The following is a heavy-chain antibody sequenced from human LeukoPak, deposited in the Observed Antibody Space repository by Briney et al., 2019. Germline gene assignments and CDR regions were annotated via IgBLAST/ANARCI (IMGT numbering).Heavy chain of an antibody. CDR1: GFTFDDYA. CDR3: ARDDPRAAGGGNAFDI. CDR2: ISWNSGSI. V-gene: IGHV3-9*01. J-gene: IGHJ3*02. Sequence: GGSLRLSCAASGFTFDDYAMHWVRQAPGKGLEWVSGISWNSGSIGYADSVKGRFTISRDNAKNSLYLQMNSLTAEDTAVYYCARDDPRAAGGGNAFDIWGQGTMVTVSS. D-gene: IGHD6-13*01.